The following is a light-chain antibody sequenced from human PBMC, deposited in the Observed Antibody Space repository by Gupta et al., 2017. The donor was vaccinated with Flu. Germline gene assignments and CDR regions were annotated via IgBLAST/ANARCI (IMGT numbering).Light chain of an antibody. CDR2: WAS. Sequence: SRGEMATINCRSSQSLLYSANNKNYLSWYQQKARQPPKLLIYWASTRESGVPDRFSGSGSGTDFTPSITSLQAEDVAVYYYKQDYNRPLTFGQGTKVEIK. J-gene: IGKJ1*01. CDR1: QSLLYSANNKNY. CDR3: KQDYNRPLT. V-gene: IGKV4-1*01.